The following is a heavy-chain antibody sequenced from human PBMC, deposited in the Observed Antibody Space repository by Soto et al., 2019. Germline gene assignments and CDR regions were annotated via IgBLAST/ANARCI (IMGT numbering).Heavy chain of an antibody. D-gene: IGHD6-19*01. CDR3: AKVLTSGWTTDAFDI. CDR2: VSYDGSNK. J-gene: IGHJ3*02. Sequence: QVQLVESGGGVVQPGRSLRLSCATSGFTFSSYGMHWVRQAPGKGLEWVAVVSYDGSNKYYADSVKGRFTISRDNSKNTLYLQMNSLRAEDTAVYYCAKVLTSGWTTDAFDIWGHGTMVTVSS. CDR1: GFTFSSYG. V-gene: IGHV3-30*18.